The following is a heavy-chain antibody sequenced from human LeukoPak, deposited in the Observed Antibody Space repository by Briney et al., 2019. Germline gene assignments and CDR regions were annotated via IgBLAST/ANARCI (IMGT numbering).Heavy chain of an antibody. V-gene: IGHV4-39*07. CDR1: GGSISSSSYY. D-gene: IGHD4-17*01. J-gene: IGHJ4*02. Sequence: TSETLSLTCTVSGGSISSSSYYWGWIRQPPGKGLEWIGSIYYSGSTYYNPSLKSRVTISVDTSKNQFSLKLSSVTAADTAVYYCARDGAGGIYGDYARRLDYWGQGTLVTVSS. CDR2: IYYSGST. CDR3: ARDGAGGIYGDYARRLDY.